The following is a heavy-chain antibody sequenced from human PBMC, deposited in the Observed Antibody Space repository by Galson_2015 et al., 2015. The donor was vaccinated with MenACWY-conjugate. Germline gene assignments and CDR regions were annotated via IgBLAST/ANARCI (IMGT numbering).Heavy chain of an antibody. V-gene: IGHV1-3*01. CDR2: INAGNGNT. Sequence: SGKVSCKASGYTFTNYAMHWVRQAPGQRLEWMGWINAGNGNTKYSQKFQGRVTITSDTSASTAYMELSSLRSEDTAVYYCAREIVVAPAASWGDYYYGMDVWGQGTTVTVSS. J-gene: IGHJ6*02. CDR1: GYTFTNYA. CDR3: AREIVVAPAASWGDYYYGMDV. D-gene: IGHD2-2*01.